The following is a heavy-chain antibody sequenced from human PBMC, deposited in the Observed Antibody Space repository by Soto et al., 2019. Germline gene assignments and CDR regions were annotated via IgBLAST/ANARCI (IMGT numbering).Heavy chain of an antibody. CDR3: ARRPPFDY. Sequence: EVQLVESGGGVIQPGGSLRLSCAASGFTVSSNDMSWVRQAPGKGLEWVSAIYSSGSTSYVDSVKGRFTISRDISTNTLYLQMNSLRVEDTAVYYCARRPPFDYWGQGTLVTVSS. V-gene: IGHV3-53*01. CDR1: GFTVSSND. J-gene: IGHJ4*02. CDR2: IYSSGST.